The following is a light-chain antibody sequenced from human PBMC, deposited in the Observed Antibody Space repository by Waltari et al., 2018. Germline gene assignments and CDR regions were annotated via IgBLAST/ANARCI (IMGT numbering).Light chain of an antibody. CDR1: QRVTNRY. CDR3: QQYGSSVLYT. J-gene: IGKJ2*01. Sequence: VLTQSPGTLSLSPGERATLSCRASQRVTNRYLACYQQRPGQAPRLLSYGASSRAAGIPDRFSGSGSGTDFTLTISRLEPEDFAVYYCQQYGSSVLYTFGQGTKLEIK. CDR2: GAS. V-gene: IGKV3-20*01.